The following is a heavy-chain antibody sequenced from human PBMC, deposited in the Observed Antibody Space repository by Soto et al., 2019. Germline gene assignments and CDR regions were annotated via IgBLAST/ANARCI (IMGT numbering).Heavy chain of an antibody. Sequence: SETLSLTCTVSGGSVSSGSYYWSWIRQPPGKGLEWIGYIYYSGSTNYNPSLKSRVTISVDTSKNQFSLKLSSVTAADTAVYYCAGIVVVPAAILVRNYYYGMDVWGQGTTVTVSS. CDR1: GGSVSSGSYY. J-gene: IGHJ6*02. V-gene: IGHV4-61*01. CDR2: IYYSGST. D-gene: IGHD2-2*02. CDR3: AGIVVVPAAILVRNYYYGMDV.